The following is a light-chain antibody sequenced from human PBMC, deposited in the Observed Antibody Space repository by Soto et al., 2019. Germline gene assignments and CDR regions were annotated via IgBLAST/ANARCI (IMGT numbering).Light chain of an antibody. Sequence: QSALTQPPSASGTPGQRVTISCSGSSSNIGSNYVYWYQQLPGTARKLLIYRNNQRPSGVPDRFSGSKSGTSASLAISGLRSEDEADYYCAAWDDSLSAFNWVFGGGTKLTVL. V-gene: IGLV1-47*01. CDR1: SSNIGSNY. J-gene: IGLJ3*02. CDR2: RNN. CDR3: AAWDDSLSAFNWV.